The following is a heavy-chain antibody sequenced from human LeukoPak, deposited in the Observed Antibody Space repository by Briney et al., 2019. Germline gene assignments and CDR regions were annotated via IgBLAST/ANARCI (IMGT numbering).Heavy chain of an antibody. CDR1: GFTFSSYA. CDR2: ISGSGGST. CDR3: AKGGKITYYFDY. Sequence: RGSLRLSCAASGFTFSSYAMSWVRQAPGKGLKSVSVISGSGGSTDYADSLKGRFTISRDNSKNTLYLQMNSLRAEDTAVYYCAKGGKITYYFDYWGQGTLVSVSS. V-gene: IGHV3-23*01. J-gene: IGHJ4*02. D-gene: IGHD1-20*01.